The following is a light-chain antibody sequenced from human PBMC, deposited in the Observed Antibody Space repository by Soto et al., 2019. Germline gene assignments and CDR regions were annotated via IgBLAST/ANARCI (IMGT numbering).Light chain of an antibody. CDR3: QQYNNWPPVLT. CDR2: GAS. J-gene: IGKJ4*01. CDR1: QSVSSN. V-gene: IGKV3-15*01. Sequence: EIVMTQSPATLSVSPGERATLSCRASQSVSSNLAWYQQKPGQAPRLLIYGASTRATGIPARFSGSGSGTEFTLTIGSLQSEDFAVYYCQQYNNWPPVLTFGGGTKVDIK.